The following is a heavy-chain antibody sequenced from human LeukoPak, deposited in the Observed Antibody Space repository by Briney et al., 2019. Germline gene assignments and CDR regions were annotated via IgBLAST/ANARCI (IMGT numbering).Heavy chain of an antibody. V-gene: IGHV1-69*13. CDR3: AREGNWNDFDY. J-gene: IGHJ4*02. D-gene: IGHD1-1*01. CDR2: IIPIFGSA. Sequence: ASVKVSCKASGGTFSSYAISWVRQAPGQGLEWMGGIIPIFGSANYAQKFQGRVTITADESTSTAYMELSSLRSEDTAVYYCAREGNWNDFDYWGQGTLVTVSS. CDR1: GGTFSSYA.